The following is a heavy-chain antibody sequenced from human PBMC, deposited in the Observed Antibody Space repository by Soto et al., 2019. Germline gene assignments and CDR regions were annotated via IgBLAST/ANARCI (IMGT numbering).Heavy chain of an antibody. CDR1: SY. CDR2: INHSGST. D-gene: IGHD3-22*01. V-gene: IGHV4-34*01. J-gene: IGHJ3*02. CDR3: ARRRITMIVVVFDAFDI. Sequence: SYWSWIRKPPGNGLEWIGEINHSGSTNYNPSLKSRVTISVDTSKNQFSLKLSSVTAADTAVYYCARRRITMIVVVFDAFDIWGQGTMVS.